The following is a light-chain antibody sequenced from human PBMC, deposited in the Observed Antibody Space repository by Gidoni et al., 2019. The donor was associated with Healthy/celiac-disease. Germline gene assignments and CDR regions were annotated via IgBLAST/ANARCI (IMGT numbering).Light chain of an antibody. J-gene: IGKJ2*01. Sequence: DIQLAPSPSTLSASVGDRVTITCRGSQSISSWLAWYQQKPGKAPKLLIYKASSLESGVPSRFSGSGSGTEFTLTISSLQPDDFATYYCQQYNSYWVTFGQGTKLEIK. CDR1: QSISSW. CDR3: QQYNSYWVT. CDR2: KAS. V-gene: IGKV1-5*03.